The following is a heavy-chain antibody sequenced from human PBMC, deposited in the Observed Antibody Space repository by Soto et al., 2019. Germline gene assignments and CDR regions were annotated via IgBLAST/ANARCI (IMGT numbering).Heavy chain of an antibody. D-gene: IGHD1-7*01. CDR1: GYTFTGYY. CDR2: INPNSGGT. V-gene: IGHV1-2*04. J-gene: IGHJ3*02. Sequence: ASVKVSCKASGYTFTGYYMHWVRQAPGQGLEWMGWINPNSGGTNYAQKFQGWGTMTRDTSISTAYMELSRLRSDDTAVYYCARAMNWNYDAFDIWGQGTMVTVSS. CDR3: ARAMNWNYDAFDI.